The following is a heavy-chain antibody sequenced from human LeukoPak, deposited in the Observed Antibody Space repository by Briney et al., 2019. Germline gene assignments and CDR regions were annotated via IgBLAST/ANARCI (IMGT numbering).Heavy chain of an antibody. J-gene: IGHJ4*02. CDR3: AKDRGY. CDR1: GFTFTSYA. V-gene: IGHV3-23*01. CDR2: ISASGGGT. Sequence: GGSLRLSCAASGFTFTSYAMTWVRQAPGKGLEWVSTISASGGGTYYADSVKGRFTISRDNSKNTLYLQMNSLRAGDTAVYYCAKDRGYWGQGTLLTVSS.